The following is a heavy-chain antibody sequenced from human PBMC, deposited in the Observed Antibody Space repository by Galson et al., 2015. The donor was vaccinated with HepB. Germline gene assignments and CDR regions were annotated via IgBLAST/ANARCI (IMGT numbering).Heavy chain of an antibody. D-gene: IGHD6-25*01. J-gene: IGHJ4*02. V-gene: IGHV1-58*01. CDR1: GFTFSNSA. CDR3: AAESYSSGCCKYDY. Sequence: SVKVSCKASGFTFSNSAVLWVRQARGQGLEWIGWMVVGGGNTNYAQHFQGRVTITRDMSTSTAYMEVTSLRSEDTAVYYCAAESYSSGCCKYDYWGQGTLVTVSS. CDR2: MVVGGGNT.